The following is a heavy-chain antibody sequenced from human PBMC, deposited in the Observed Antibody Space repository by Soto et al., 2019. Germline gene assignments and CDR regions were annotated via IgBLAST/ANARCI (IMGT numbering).Heavy chain of an antibody. Sequence: QVQLQESGPGLVKPSQTLSLTCTVSGGSISSVDYYWSWIRQPPGKGQEWIGYIYYSGSTYYNPSLKSRVTISVDTSKNQFALKLSSVTAADTAVYYCAASSDYVWGSYRSIDYWGQGTLVTVS. CDR2: IYYSGST. V-gene: IGHV4-30-4*01. CDR1: GGSISSVDYY. CDR3: AASSDYVWGSYRSIDY. J-gene: IGHJ4*02. D-gene: IGHD3-16*02.